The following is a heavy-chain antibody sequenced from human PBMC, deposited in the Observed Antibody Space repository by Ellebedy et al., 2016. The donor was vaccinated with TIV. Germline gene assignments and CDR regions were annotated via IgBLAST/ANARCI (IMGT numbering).Heavy chain of an antibody. CDR3: ARAATPSTPVDY. J-gene: IGHJ4*02. V-gene: IGHV4-59*01. CDR2: IYYSGST. D-gene: IGHD2-15*01. CDR1: GGSISSYY. Sequence: SETLSLTXTVSGGSISSYYWSWIRQPPGKGLEWIGYIYYSGSTNYNPSLKSRVTISVDTPKNQFSLKLSSVTAADTAVYYCARAATPSTPVDYWGQGTLVTVSS.